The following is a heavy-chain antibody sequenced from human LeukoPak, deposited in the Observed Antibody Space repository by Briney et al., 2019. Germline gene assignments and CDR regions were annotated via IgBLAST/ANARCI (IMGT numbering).Heavy chain of an antibody. V-gene: IGHV1-2*06. J-gene: IGHJ4*02. CDR3: ASVYSGYDLAQLDY. D-gene: IGHD5-12*01. Sequence: ASVKVSCKASGYTFTDYYIHWVRQAPGQGLEWMGRINPSSGGTNYAQKFQGRVTVPRVTSINTAYMELTRLTSDDTAVYHCASVYSGYDLAQLDYWGQGTLVTVSS. CDR1: GYTFTDYY. CDR2: INPSSGGT.